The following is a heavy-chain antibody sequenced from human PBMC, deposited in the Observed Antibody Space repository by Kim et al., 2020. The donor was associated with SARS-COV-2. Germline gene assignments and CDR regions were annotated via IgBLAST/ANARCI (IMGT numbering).Heavy chain of an antibody. CDR1: RYTFTGYY. CDR2: INPNSGGT. V-gene: IGHV1-2*02. J-gene: IGHJ4*02. D-gene: IGHD6-25*01. CDR3: ARDAGGAAAHFDY. Sequence: ASVKVSCKASRYTFTGYYIHWVRQAPGQGLEWMGWINPNSGGTRYAQKFQGRVTMTRDTSISTAYMELSRLRSEDTAVYYCARDAGGAAAHFDYCGQGTL.